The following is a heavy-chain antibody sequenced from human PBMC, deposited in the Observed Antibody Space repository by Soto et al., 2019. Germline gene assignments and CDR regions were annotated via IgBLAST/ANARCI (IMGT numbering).Heavy chain of an antibody. CDR2: LWYDGSNQ. Sequence: GGSLRLSCAASGFIFSSHGMHWVRQAPGRGLEWVAVLWYDGSNQYYADSVKGRFTISRDNSKNTLYLQMNSLRAEDTAVYYCARHDGSGWPFDHWGLGTLVTVSS. D-gene: IGHD6-19*01. CDR3: ARHDGSGWPFDH. CDR1: GFIFSSHG. J-gene: IGHJ4*02. V-gene: IGHV3-33*01.